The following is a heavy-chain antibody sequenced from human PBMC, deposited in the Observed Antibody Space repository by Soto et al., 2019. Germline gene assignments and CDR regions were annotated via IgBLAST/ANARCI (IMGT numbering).Heavy chain of an antibody. J-gene: IGHJ4*02. Sequence: EVQLLESGGGLVQPGGSLRLSCAASGFTFSSYAMRWVRQAPEKGLEWVSAVSGSGGSTYYADSVKGRFTISRDNSKNTLYLQMNSLRAEDTAVYYCARRGPGTYFDYWGQGTLVTVSS. CDR1: GFTFSSYA. V-gene: IGHV3-23*01. D-gene: IGHD6-13*01. CDR2: VSGSGGST. CDR3: ARRGPGTYFDY.